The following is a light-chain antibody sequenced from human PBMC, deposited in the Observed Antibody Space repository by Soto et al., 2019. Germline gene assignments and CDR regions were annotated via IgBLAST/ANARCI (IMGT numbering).Light chain of an antibody. CDR3: QQYNNWPRT. J-gene: IGKJ4*01. CDR1: QSVSSN. CDR2: GAS. Sequence: EIVMTQSPATLSVSPGERATFSCRASQSVSSNLALYQQKPGQAPRRLIYGASTRSTGIPARFSGSGSGTEFTFTISSLQSEDFAGYYCQQYNNWPRTFGGGTQVEIK. V-gene: IGKV3-15*01.